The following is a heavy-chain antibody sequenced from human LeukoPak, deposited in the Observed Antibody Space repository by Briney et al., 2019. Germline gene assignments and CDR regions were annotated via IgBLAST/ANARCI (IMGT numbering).Heavy chain of an antibody. J-gene: IGHJ4*02. CDR3: AKWATYSSSWYDY. CDR1: GFTFSSYA. D-gene: IGHD6-13*01. V-gene: IGHV3-23*01. Sequence: GGSVRLSCAASGFTFSSYAMAWVRQAPGKGLEWVSTISASGASTYYADSVKGRSTISRDNSKNTLYLQMNSLRAEDTAVYYCAKWATYSSSWYDYCGQGTLVTVSS. CDR2: ISASGAST.